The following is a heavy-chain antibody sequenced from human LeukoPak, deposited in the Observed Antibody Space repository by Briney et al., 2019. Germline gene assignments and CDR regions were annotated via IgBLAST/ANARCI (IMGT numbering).Heavy chain of an antibody. Sequence: GESLRISCKGSGYTFTSYWISWVRQMPGKGLEWMGKIDPSDSYTTYSPSFQGHVTISADKSIRTAYLQWSSLQASDSAIYYCARRSGHGSGSYYLFDYWGQGTLVTVSS. J-gene: IGHJ4*02. CDR2: IDPSDSYT. CDR1: GYTFTSYW. V-gene: IGHV5-10-1*01. D-gene: IGHD3-10*01. CDR3: ARRSGHGSGSYYLFDY.